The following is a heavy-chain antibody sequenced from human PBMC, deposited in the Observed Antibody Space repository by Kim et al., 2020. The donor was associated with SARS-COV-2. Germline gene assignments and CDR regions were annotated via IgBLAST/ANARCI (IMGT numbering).Heavy chain of an antibody. D-gene: IGHD3-3*01. J-gene: IGHJ6*03. CDR2: INTNTGNP. CDR1: GYTFTSYA. Sequence: ASVKVSCKASGYTFTSYAMNCVRQAPGQGLEWMGWINTNTGNPTYAQGFTGRFVFSLDTSVSTAYLQISSLKAEDTAVYYCARGRGTIFGVVIYYYYYMDVWGKGTTVTVSS. V-gene: IGHV7-4-1*02. CDR3: ARGRGTIFGVVIYYYYYMDV.